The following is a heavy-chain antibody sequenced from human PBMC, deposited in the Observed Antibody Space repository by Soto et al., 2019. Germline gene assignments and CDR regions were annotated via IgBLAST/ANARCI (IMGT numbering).Heavy chain of an antibody. CDR3: ARCYYDSSGYYSRSPTDNAFDI. CDR2: INPNSGGT. CDR1: GYTFTGDY. D-gene: IGHD3-22*01. V-gene: IGHV1-2*02. J-gene: IGHJ3*02. Sequence: ASVKVSCKASGYTFTGDYVHCVRQAPGQGLEWMGWINPNSGGTSYAQEFQSRVTMARDTCISTAYMELSRLRSDDTAVYSCARCYYDSSGYYSRSPTDNAFDIWGQRTMVDVSS.